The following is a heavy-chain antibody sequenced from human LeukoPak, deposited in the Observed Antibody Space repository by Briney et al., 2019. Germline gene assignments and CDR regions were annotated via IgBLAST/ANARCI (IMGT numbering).Heavy chain of an antibody. V-gene: IGHV4-59*01. D-gene: IGHD6-19*01. J-gene: IGHJ4*02. Sequence: ASETLSLTCTVSGGSISSYYWSWIRQPPGKGLEWIGYIYYRGSTNYNSSLKSRVTISVDTSKNQFSLNLSSVTAADTAVYYCARAGSGWSFDYWGQGTLVTVSS. CDR3: ARAGSGWSFDY. CDR2: IYYRGST. CDR1: GGSISSYY.